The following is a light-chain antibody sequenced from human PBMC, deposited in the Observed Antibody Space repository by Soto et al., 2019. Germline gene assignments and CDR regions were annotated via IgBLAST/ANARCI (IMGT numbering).Light chain of an antibody. CDR1: SGHSNYA. CDR3: QTWGSGIVV. V-gene: IGLV4-69*01. Sequence: QPVLTQSPSASASLGASVKLTCTLSSGHSNYAIAWHQQQSEKGPRYLMKLNSDGSHSKRDGIPDRFSGSSSGAERYLTISSLQSEDEADYYCQTWGSGIVVFGGGTKVTVL. CDR2: LNSDGSH. J-gene: IGLJ2*01.